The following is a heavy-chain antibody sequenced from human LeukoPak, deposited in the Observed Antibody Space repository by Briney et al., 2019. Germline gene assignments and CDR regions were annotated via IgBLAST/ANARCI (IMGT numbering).Heavy chain of an antibody. D-gene: IGHD6-19*01. J-gene: IGHJ4*02. V-gene: IGHV3-74*01. CDR1: GFTFSSHS. CDR3: VRGPGDPIVVAGIDY. CDR2: INSDGSSI. Sequence: GGSLRLSCAASGFTFSSHSMNWVRQAPGKGLVWVSRINSDGSSISYADSVKGRFAISRDNAKSTVYLQMNSLRDEDTAFYYCVRGPGDPIVVAGIDYWGQGTLVTVSS.